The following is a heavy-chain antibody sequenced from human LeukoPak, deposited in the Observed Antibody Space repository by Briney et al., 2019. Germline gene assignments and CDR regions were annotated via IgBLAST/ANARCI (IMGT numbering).Heavy chain of an antibody. J-gene: IGHJ4*02. Sequence: ASVKVSCKVSGYTLTELSMHWVRQAPGKGLEWMGGFDPEDGETIYAQKFQGRVTMTEDTSTDTAYMELSSLRSEDTAVYYCATVSETWELLSYWGQGTLVTVSS. CDR3: ATVSETWELLSY. CDR1: GYTLTELS. CDR2: FDPEDGET. D-gene: IGHD1-26*01. V-gene: IGHV1-24*01.